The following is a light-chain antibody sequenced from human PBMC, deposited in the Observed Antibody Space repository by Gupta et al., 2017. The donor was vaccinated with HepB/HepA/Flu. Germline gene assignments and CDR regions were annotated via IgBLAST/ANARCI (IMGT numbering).Light chain of an antibody. CDR1: SSDVGSHNL. Sequence: QSALTQCAPGSGSPGQSIPLSRTGTSSDVGSHNLVSWYQQHPGKAPTLIINEVDKWSSGVSSRFAGTKSGNAASLTISGVQADDEAYYCCGSYANPVSWVFGGGTMLTVL. V-gene: IGLV2-23*02. J-gene: IGLJ3*02. CDR2: EVD. CDR3: GSYANPVSWV.